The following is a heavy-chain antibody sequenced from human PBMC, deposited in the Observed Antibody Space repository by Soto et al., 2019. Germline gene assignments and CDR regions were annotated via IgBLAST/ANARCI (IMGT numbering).Heavy chain of an antibody. Sequence: SETLSLTCTVSGGSISPYYWSWIRQPPGKGLEWIGFIYYSGSTNYNPSLKSRVTISVDTSKHQVSLMLTSVTAADTAVYYCARGYDSSGYYCDYWGQGTLVTSPQ. V-gene: IGHV4-59*12. D-gene: IGHD3-22*01. CDR2: IYYSGST. CDR1: GGSISPYY. CDR3: ARGYDSSGYYCDY. J-gene: IGHJ4*02.